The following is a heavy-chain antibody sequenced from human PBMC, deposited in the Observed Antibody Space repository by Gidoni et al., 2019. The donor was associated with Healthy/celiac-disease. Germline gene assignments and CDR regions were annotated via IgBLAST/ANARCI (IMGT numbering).Heavy chain of an antibody. Sequence: EVQLVVSGGGLVQPGRSLRLLCEAFGSTFDDYAMPWVGQAPGKGMEWVSGISWSSGSIGYADSVKGLFTISRDNAKNSLYLQMNSLRAEDTAWYYGARESGYDCSRSGGMDVWGQGTTVTVSS. CDR1: GSTFDDYA. CDR3: ARESGYDCSRSGGMDV. D-gene: IGHD5-12*01. J-gene: IGHJ6*02. CDR2: ISWSSGSI. V-gene: IGHV3-9*01.